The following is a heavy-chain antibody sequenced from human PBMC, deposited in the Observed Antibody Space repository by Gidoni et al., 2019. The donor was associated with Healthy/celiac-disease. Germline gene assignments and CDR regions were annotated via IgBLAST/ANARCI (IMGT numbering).Heavy chain of an antibody. CDR1: GGSFSGYY. J-gene: IGHJ4*02. D-gene: IGHD6-19*01. CDR2: INHSGST. V-gene: IGHV4-34*01. Sequence: LSLTCAVYGGSFSGYYWSWIRQPPGKGLEWIGEINHSGSTNYNPSLKSRVTISVDTSKNQFSLKLSSVTAADTAVYYCARVGSGYSSGWLNMFDYWGQGTLVTVSS. CDR3: ARVGSGYSSGWLNMFDY.